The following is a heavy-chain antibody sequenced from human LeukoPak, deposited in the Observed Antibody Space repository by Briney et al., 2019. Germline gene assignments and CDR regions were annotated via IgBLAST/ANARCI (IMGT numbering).Heavy chain of an antibody. J-gene: IGHJ4*02. CDR3: VRGGWLPTSGFDY. V-gene: IGHV4-59*01. D-gene: IGHD5-24*01. Sequence: SETLSLTCTVSGGSISSNSWSWIRQPPGKGLEWIGYLYDSGSTRYSPSLKRPVTISEDTSKNQFSLKLTSVTAAGTAVYYCVRGGWLPTSGFDYWGQGTLVTVSS. CDR2: LYDSGST. CDR1: GGSISSNS.